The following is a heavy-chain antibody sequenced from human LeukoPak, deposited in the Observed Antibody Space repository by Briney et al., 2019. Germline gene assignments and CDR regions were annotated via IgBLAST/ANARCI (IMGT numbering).Heavy chain of an antibody. CDR2: INPNSGGT. CDR3: ARGSFTADSFDY. J-gene: IGHJ4*02. Sequence: ASVKVSCKASGYTFTAYYMYWVRQAPGQGLEWMGWINPNSGGTKYAQKFQGRVTMTRDTSISTAYMELSRLRSDDTAVYYCARGSFTADSFDYWGQGTLVTVSS. V-gene: IGHV1-2*02. CDR1: GYTFTAYY. D-gene: IGHD3-3*01.